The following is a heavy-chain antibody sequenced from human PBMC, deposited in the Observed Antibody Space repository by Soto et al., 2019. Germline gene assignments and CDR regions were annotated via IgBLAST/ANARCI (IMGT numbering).Heavy chain of an antibody. Sequence: QVQLVESGGGVVQPGRSLRLSCAASGFTFSSYAMHWVRQAPGKGLESVALISYDGSDKDYADSVKGRFTISRDNSRNTLFLQMNSLRAEDTAVYYCARDYYKYYDSSGYYRSPAYWGQRTLVTVSS. CDR1: GFTFSSYA. CDR3: ARDYYKYYDSSGYYRSPAY. V-gene: IGHV3-30-3*01. CDR2: ISYDGSDK. J-gene: IGHJ4*02. D-gene: IGHD3-22*01.